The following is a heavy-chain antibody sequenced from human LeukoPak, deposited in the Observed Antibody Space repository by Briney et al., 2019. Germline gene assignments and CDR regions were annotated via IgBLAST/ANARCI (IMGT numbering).Heavy chain of an antibody. D-gene: IGHD4-11*01. CDR1: GYTFTSYY. V-gene: IGHV1-46*01. J-gene: IGHJ4*02. CDR3: ATAVTTLNYFDY. CDR2: INPSGGST. Sequence: GASVKVSCKASGYTFTSYYMHWVRQAPGQGLEWMGIINPSGGSTSYAQKFQGRVTMTRDTSTSTVYMELSSLRSEDTAVYHCATAVTTLNYFDYWGQGTLVTVSS.